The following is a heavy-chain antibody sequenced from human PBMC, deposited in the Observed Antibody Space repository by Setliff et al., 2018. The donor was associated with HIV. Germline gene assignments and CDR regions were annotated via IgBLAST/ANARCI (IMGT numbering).Heavy chain of an antibody. Sequence: SETLSLTCNVSGASITSGSYYWSWIRRPAGKGLEWIGYIYSRGPTNYNPSLRSRVIISVDTSKNQLSLSLSSVTAADTAVYYCARDDSGYYYDYWGQGKLVTVSS. CDR1: GASITSGSYY. V-gene: IGHV4-61*09. J-gene: IGHJ4*02. D-gene: IGHD3-22*01. CDR2: IYSRGPT. CDR3: ARDDSGYYYDY.